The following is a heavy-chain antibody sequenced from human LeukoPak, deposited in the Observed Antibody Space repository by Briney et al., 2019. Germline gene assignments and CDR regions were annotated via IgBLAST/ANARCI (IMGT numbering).Heavy chain of an antibody. Sequence: GGSLRLSCTASGFTFGGYAMSWVRQAPGKGLEWVGFIRSSAYGGTAEYAASVKGRFTISRDDSKSLAYLQMNSLKTENTAVYYCTSDPIVVVPAAMGDYYYYGMDVWGKGTTVTVSS. CDR1: GFTFGGYA. V-gene: IGHV3-49*04. CDR2: IRSSAYGGTA. D-gene: IGHD2-2*01. CDR3: TSDPIVVVPAAMGDYYYYGMDV. J-gene: IGHJ6*04.